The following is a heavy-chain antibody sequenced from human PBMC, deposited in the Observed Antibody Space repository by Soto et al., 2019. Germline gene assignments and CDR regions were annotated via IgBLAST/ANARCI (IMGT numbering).Heavy chain of an antibody. D-gene: IGHD3-9*01. J-gene: IGHJ5*02. CDR1: GASISSITYY. CDR3: AGTYYDILTGYYTNPPSWFDP. CDR2: IYYSGTT. Sequence: SETLSLTCTVSGASISSITYYWAWIRRPPGKGLEWIGYIYYSGTTNYNPSLKSRVTISVDTSKNQFSLKLNSVTAADTAVYYCAGTYYDILTGYYTNPPSWFDPWGQGTLVTVSS. V-gene: IGHV4-61*05.